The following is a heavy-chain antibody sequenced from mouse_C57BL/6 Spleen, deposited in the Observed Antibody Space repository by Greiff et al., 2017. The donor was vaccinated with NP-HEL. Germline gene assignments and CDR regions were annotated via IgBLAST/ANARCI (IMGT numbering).Heavy chain of an antibody. CDR3: AREGAYYSNWFAY. D-gene: IGHD2-5*01. J-gene: IGHJ3*01. CDR1: GYSFTSYY. Sequence: QVQLKESGPELVKPGASVKISCKASGYSFTSYYIHWVKQRPGQGLEWIGWIYPGSGNTKYNEKFKGKATLTADTSSSTAYMQLSSLTSEDSAVYYCAREGAYYSNWFAYWGQGTLVTVSA. CDR2: IYPGSGNT. V-gene: IGHV1-66*01.